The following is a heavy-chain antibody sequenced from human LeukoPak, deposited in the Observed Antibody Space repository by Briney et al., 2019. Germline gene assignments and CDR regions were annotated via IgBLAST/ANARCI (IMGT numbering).Heavy chain of an antibody. Sequence: GGSLRLSCAASGFTFNNYWMHWVHQAPGKGLVWVSRINSDGSSTGYADSVRGRFTISRDTAKNTLYLQMNSVRVEDTAMYYCAREEYSVRRGARLDHWGQGTLV. V-gene: IGHV3-74*01. CDR1: GFTFNNYW. CDR2: INSDGSST. J-gene: IGHJ4*02. D-gene: IGHD6-6*01. CDR3: AREEYSVRRGARLDH.